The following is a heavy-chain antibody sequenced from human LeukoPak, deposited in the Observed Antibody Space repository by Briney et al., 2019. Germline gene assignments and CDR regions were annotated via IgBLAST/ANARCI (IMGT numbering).Heavy chain of an antibody. J-gene: IGHJ6*03. Sequence: SETLSLTCAVYGGPFSIYSWSWIRQPPGKGLEWIGEINHSGSTNYNPSLKSRVTISVDTSKNQFSLNLSSVTAADTAVYYCAREPYYYSSGSYFQAYYYMDVWGKGTTVTVSS. CDR1: GGPFSIYS. V-gene: IGHV4-34*01. D-gene: IGHD3-10*01. CDR3: AREPYYYSSGSYFQAYYYMDV. CDR2: INHSGST.